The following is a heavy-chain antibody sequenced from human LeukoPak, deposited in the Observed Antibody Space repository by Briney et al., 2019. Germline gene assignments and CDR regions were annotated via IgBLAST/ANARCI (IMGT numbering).Heavy chain of an antibody. D-gene: IGHD6-19*01. CDR3: ARLSGRTVAGTNHYFPY. J-gene: IGHJ4*02. CDR1: GFTFSNYA. CDR2: IGGSAGCT. V-gene: IGHV3-23*01. Sequence: PGGSLRLSCAASGFTFSNYAMSWVRQAPGKGLEWVSAIGGSAGCTYYADSVKGRFSISRDNAKQAVYLQMNRLTAEEPAVYFCARLSGRTVAGTNHYFPYWGQGTLVAVSS.